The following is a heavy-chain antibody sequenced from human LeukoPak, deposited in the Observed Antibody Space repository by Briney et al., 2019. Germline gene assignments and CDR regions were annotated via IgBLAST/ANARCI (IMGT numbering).Heavy chain of an antibody. D-gene: IGHD2-2*02. CDR3: ARDTFDCSSTSCYIKTFDY. V-gene: IGHV3-11*04. CDR1: GFTFSDYY. J-gene: IGHJ4*02. Sequence: KPGGSLRLSCVASGFTFSDYYMTWIRQAPGKGLEWVSYISSSSSTIYYADSVKGRFTISRDNAKNSLYLQMNSLRAEDTAVYYCARDTFDCSSTSCYIKTFDYWGQGTLVTASS. CDR2: ISSSSSTI.